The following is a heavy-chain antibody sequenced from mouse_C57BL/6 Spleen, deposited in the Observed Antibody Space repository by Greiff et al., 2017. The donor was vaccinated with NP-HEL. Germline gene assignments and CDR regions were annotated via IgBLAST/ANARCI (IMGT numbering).Heavy chain of an antibody. J-gene: IGHJ4*01. CDR3: ARDGYYPYAMDY. Sequence: VQLKESGPELVKPGASVKIPCKASGYTFTDYNMDWVKQSHGKSLEWIGDINPNNGGTIYNQKFKGKATLTVDKSSSTAYMELRSLTSEDTAVYYCARDGYYPYAMDYWGQGTSVTVSS. V-gene: IGHV1-18*01. D-gene: IGHD2-3*01. CDR1: GYTFTDYN. CDR2: INPNNGGT.